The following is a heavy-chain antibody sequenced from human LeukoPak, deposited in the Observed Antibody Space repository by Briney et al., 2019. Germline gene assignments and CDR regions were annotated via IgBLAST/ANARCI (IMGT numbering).Heavy chain of an antibody. CDR1: GGSISNDY. Sequence: SETLTLTCTVSGGSISNDYWSWIRQPPGKGLECIGYIYYTGSTNYNPSLKSRVTISVDTSKNQLSLKLSSVTAADSAVYYCARHDIAAAGTNWFDPWGQGTLVTVSS. D-gene: IGHD6-13*01. CDR3: ARHDIAAAGTNWFDP. CDR2: IYYTGST. V-gene: IGHV4-59*01. J-gene: IGHJ5*02.